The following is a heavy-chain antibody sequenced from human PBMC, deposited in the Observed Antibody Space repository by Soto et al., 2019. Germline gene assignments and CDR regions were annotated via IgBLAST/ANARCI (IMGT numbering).Heavy chain of an antibody. V-gene: IGHV3-30*18. D-gene: IGHD6-13*01. CDR3: AKDVGQQLVLNYGMDV. CDR2: VSYDGNHK. J-gene: IGHJ6*02. CDR1: GFTFRRFG. Sequence: QVQLVESGGGVIQPGTSLGLSCGSSGFTFRRFGMYWVRQAPGKGLEWVAVVSYDGNHKYYADSVKGRFTDSRDNAKNMPYLQMNSLGGEDTAVYYCAKDVGQQLVLNYGMDVWGQGTTITVSS.